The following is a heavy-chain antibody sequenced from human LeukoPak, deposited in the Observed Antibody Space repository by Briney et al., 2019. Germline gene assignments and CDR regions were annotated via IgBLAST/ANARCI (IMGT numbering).Heavy chain of an antibody. J-gene: IGHJ4*02. Sequence: PGGSLRLSCAASGFTVSSKYMSWVRQAPGKGLEWVSVIYSGGGTYYADSVKGRFTISRDSSRTTLFLQMNSLRAEDTAVYYCVRGHTIINYWGQGTLVTVSS. CDR2: IYSGGGT. CDR1: GFTVSSKY. V-gene: IGHV3-66*01. CDR3: VRGHTIINY. D-gene: IGHD3-9*01.